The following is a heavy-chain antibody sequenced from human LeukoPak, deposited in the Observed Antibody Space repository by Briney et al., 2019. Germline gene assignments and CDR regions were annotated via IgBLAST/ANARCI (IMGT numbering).Heavy chain of an antibody. Sequence: GASVKVSCKASGYTFTGYYMHWVRQAPGQGLEWMGWINPNSGGTNYAQKFQGWVTMTRDTSISTAYMELSRLRSDDTAVYYCARGPAFHKNWVGGRWFDPWGQGTLVTVSS. CDR1: GYTFTGYY. V-gene: IGHV1-2*04. CDR3: ARGPAFHKNWVGGRWFDP. J-gene: IGHJ5*02. D-gene: IGHD3-16*01. CDR2: INPNSGGT.